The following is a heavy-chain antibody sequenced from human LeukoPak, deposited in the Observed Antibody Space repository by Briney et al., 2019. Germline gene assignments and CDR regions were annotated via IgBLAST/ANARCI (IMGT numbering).Heavy chain of an antibody. Sequence: PSETLSLTCAVYGGSFSGYYWSWIRQPPGKGLEWIGEINHSGSTNYNPSLKSRVTISVDTSKNQFSLKLSSVTAADTAVYYCARVRVGATTYYFDYWGRGTLVTVSS. V-gene: IGHV4-34*01. CDR2: INHSGST. CDR1: GGSFSGYY. J-gene: IGHJ4*02. D-gene: IGHD1-26*01. CDR3: ARVRVGATTYYFDY.